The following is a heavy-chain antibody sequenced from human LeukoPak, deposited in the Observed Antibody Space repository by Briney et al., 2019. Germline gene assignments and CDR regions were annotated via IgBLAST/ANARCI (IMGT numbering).Heavy chain of an antibody. Sequence: GGSLRLSCAASGFTFSSYAMSWVRQAPGKGLEWVSAISGSGGSTYYADSVKGRFTISRDNSKNTLYLQMNGLRAEDTAVYYCAGAPPLGYRYSSSWFDFDYWGQGTLVTVSS. V-gene: IGHV3-23*01. CDR2: ISGSGGST. CDR3: AGAPPLGYRYSSSWFDFDY. J-gene: IGHJ4*02. D-gene: IGHD6-13*01. CDR1: GFTFSSYA.